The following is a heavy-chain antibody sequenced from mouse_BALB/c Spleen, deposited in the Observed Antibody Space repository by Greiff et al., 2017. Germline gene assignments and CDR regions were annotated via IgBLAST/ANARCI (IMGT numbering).Heavy chain of an antibody. Sequence: QVQLQQSGAELARPGASVKLSCKASGYTFTDYYINWVKQRTGQGLEWIGEIYPGSGNTYYNEKFKGKATLTADKSSSTAYMQLSSLTSEDSAVYYCARDYYGSKFAYWGQGTLVTVSA. D-gene: IGHD1-1*01. CDR3: ARDYYGSKFAY. CDR2: IYPGSGNT. CDR1: GYTFTDYY. V-gene: IGHV1-77*01. J-gene: IGHJ3*01.